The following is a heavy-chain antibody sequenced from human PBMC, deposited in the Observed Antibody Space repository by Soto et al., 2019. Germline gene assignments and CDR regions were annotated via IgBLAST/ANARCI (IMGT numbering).Heavy chain of an antibody. V-gene: IGHV4-34*01. Sequence: QVQLQQWGAGLLKPSETLSLTCAVYGGSFSGYYWSWIRQPPGKGLEWIGEINHSGSTNYNPSLKSRFTISVDTSKHQFSLKLSSVTAADTAVYYCARGRVWFGELPKFDYWGQGTLVTVSS. CDR1: GGSFSGYY. J-gene: IGHJ4*02. CDR3: ARGRVWFGELPKFDY. CDR2: INHSGST. D-gene: IGHD3-10*01.